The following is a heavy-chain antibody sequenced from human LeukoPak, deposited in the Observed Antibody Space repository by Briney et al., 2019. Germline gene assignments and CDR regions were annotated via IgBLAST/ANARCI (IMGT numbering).Heavy chain of an antibody. CDR3: ARALTGDRAEYFQF. V-gene: IGHV1-2*02. CDR2: INPNSGGT. J-gene: IGHJ1*01. Sequence: ASVKVSCKASGYTLTGYYMHWVRQAPGQGLEWMGWINPNSGGTNYAQKFQGRVTMTRDTSISTAYMELSSLRSDDTAVYYCARALTGDRAEYFQFWGQGTLVTVSS. D-gene: IGHD1-14*01. CDR1: GYTLTGYY.